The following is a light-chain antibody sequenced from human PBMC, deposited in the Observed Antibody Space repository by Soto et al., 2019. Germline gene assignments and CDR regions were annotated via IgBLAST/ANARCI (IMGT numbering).Light chain of an antibody. CDR2: DVS. CDR3: CSYAGRLVV. Sequence: QSALTQPRSVSGSPGQSVTISCTGTSSDVGGYNYVSWYQQHPGKAPKLMIYDVSKRPSGVPDRFSGSKSGNTASLTISGLQAEDEADYYCCSYAGRLVVFGGGTKLTVL. J-gene: IGLJ2*01. CDR1: SSDVGGYNY. V-gene: IGLV2-11*01.